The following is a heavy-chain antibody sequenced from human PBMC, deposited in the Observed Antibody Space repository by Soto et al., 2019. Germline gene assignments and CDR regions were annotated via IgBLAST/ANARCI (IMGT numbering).Heavy chain of an antibody. D-gene: IGHD5-12*01. CDR1: GFTFGDYA. J-gene: IGHJ5*02. CDR3: TRGVEGGYSGYDKLFDWFDP. CDR2: IRSKAYGGTT. Sequence: EVQLVESGGGLVKPGRSLRLSCTASGFTFGDYAMSWFRQAPGKGLEWVGFIRSKAYGGTTEYAASVKGRFTISRDDSKSIAYLQMNSLKTEETAVYYCTRGVEGGYSGYDKLFDWFDPWGQGTLVTVSS. V-gene: IGHV3-49*05.